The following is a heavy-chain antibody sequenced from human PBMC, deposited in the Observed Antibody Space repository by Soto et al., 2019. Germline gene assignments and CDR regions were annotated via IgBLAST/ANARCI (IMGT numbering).Heavy chain of an antibody. CDR2: IWYDGSNK. CDR3: ARDGRWSGGGAAAGRSYYYYYGMDV. Sequence: GGSLRLSCAASGFTFSSYGMHWVRQAPGKGLEWVAVIWYDGSNKYYADSVKGRFTISRDNSKNTLYLEMNSLRAEDTAVYYCARDGRWSGGGAAAGRSYYYYYGMDVWGQGTTVTVSS. CDR1: GFTFSSYG. J-gene: IGHJ6*02. V-gene: IGHV3-33*01. D-gene: IGHD6-13*01.